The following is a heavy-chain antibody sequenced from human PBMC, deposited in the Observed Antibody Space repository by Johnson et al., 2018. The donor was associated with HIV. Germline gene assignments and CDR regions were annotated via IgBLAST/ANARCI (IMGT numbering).Heavy chain of an antibody. J-gene: IGHJ3*02. CDR1: GFTFSNSW. D-gene: IGHD1-7*01. CDR2: ISSSGSTI. V-gene: IGHV3-48*04. Sequence: VQLVESGGGLVQPGGSLRLSCAASGFTFSNSWMHWIRQAPGKGLEWVSYISSSGSTIYYADSVKGRFTISRDNAKNSLYLQMNSLRAEDTAVYYCARGSRLTGTTVAFDIWGQGTMVTVSS. CDR3: ARGSRLTGTTVAFDI.